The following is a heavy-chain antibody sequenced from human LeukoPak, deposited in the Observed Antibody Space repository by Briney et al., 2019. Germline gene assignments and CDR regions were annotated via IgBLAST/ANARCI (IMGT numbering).Heavy chain of an antibody. D-gene: IGHD2-2*01. CDR3: AREMVVPAAMGRTYYYYMDV. CDR1: GFTLCSNY. J-gene: IGHJ6*03. Sequence: GGSLRLSCAASGFTLCSNYMSWVRQAPGKGLEWVSVIYSGGSTYYADSVKGRFTISRDNSKNTLYLQMNSLRAEDTAVYYCAREMVVPAAMGRTYYYYMDVWGKGTTVTVSS. CDR2: IYSGGST. V-gene: IGHV3-53*05.